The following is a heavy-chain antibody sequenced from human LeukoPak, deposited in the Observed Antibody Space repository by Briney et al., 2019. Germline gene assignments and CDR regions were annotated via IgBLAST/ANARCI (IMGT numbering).Heavy chain of an antibody. CDR2: IIPIFGTA. Sequence: GASVNVSCKASGGTFSTYAISWVRQAPGQGLEWMGGIIPIFGTANYAQKFQGRVTITADESTSTAYMELSSLRSEDTAVYYCARSTGYRADYWGQGTLVTVSS. J-gene: IGHJ4*02. CDR3: ARSTGYRADY. V-gene: IGHV1-69*01. CDR1: GGTFSTYA. D-gene: IGHD1-1*01.